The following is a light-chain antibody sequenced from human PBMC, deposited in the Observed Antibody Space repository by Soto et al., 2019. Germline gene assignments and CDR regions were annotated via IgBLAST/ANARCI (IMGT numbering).Light chain of an antibody. V-gene: IGLV2-14*01. CDR3: SSYTTTNTLYV. CDR2: EVF. Sequence: QSVLTQPASVSGSPGQSITIPCTGTNSDVGGYNYVSWYKHHPGKAPKLMIYEVFNRPSGVSSRFSGSKSGSTASLTISGLQAEDEADYYCSSYTTTNTLYVFGTGTKLTVL. J-gene: IGLJ1*01. CDR1: NSDVGGYNY.